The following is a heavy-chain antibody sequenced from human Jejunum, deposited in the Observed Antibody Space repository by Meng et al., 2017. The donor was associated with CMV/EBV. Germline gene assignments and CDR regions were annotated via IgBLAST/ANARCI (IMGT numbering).Heavy chain of an antibody. Sequence: QVQLQQSGPGLVKPSQXLTPTCAISGDSVSSIGAICNWIRQSPSRGLEWLGKTYYRSKWYNDYAPTVKSRISINPDTSKNQFSLQLNSVTPEDTAVYYCARENGYEWYFDVWGRGTLVTVSS. CDR1: GDSVSSIGAI. CDR2: TYYRSKWYN. V-gene: IGHV6-1*01. CDR3: ARENGYEWYFDV. D-gene: IGHD6-13*01. J-gene: IGHJ2*01.